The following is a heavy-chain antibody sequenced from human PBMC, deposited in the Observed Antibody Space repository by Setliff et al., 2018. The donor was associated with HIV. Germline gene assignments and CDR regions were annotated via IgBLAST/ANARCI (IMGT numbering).Heavy chain of an antibody. Sequence: PSETLSLTCTVSGVSGGSISSHYWNWIRQSPGKGLEWIGYIYYTGTTKNNPSLKSRVTMSIDTSKNQFSLKLSSVTAADTAVYYCARGLWFGGSYWFDPWGQGTLVTVSS. J-gene: IGHJ5*02. CDR2: IYYTGTT. CDR3: ARGLWFGGSYWFDP. D-gene: IGHD3-10*01. V-gene: IGHV4-59*11. CDR1: GGSISSHY.